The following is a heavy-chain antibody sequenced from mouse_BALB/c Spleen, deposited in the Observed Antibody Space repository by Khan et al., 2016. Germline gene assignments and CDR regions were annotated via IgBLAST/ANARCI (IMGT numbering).Heavy chain of an antibody. J-gene: IGHJ4*01. Sequence: EVELVESGGGLVQPGGSRKLSCAASGFTFSSFGIHWVRQAPEKGLEWVAYISSGSSTIYYEDTVKGRFTISRDNPKNTLFLQMTSLRSEDTAMYDCARAGNYRYDGAMDYWGQGTSVTVSS. CDR1: GFTFSSFG. V-gene: IGHV5-17*02. CDR2: ISSGSSTI. CDR3: ARAGNYRYDGAMDY. D-gene: IGHD2-14*01.